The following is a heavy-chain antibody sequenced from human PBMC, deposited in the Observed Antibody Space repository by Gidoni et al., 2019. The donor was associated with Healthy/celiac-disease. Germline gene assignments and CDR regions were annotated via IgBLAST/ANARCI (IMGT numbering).Heavy chain of an antibody. V-gene: IGHV4-31*01. D-gene: IGHD6-13*01. CDR1: GGSISSGGYY. CDR3: AREMGGAAAEPGAFDI. CDR2: IYYSGST. J-gene: IGHJ3*02. Sequence: QVQMQESGPGLAKPSQTLSTTCTVSGGSISSGGYYWSWIRQHPGQGLEWIGYIYYSGSTYYNPSLKSLVTISVDTSKNQFSLKLSSVTAADTAVYYCAREMGGAAAEPGAFDIWGQGTMVTVSS.